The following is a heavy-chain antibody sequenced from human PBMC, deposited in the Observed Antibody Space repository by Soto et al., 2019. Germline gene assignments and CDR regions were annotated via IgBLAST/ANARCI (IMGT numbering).Heavy chain of an antibody. Sequence: GGSLRLSCAASGFTFSSYSMNWVRQAPGKGLEWVSYISSSSSTIYYADSVKGRFTISRDNAKNSLYLQMNSLRAEDTAVYYCASSYSSGWFQAGYYFDYWGQGTLVTVSS. J-gene: IGHJ4*02. D-gene: IGHD6-19*01. CDR2: ISSSSSTI. CDR1: GFTFSSYS. V-gene: IGHV3-48*01. CDR3: ASSYSSGWFQAGYYFDY.